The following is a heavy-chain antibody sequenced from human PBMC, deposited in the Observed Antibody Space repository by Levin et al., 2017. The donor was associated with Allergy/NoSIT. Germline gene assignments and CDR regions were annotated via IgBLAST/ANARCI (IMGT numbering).Heavy chain of an antibody. J-gene: IGHJ5*02. V-gene: IGHV4-39*01. D-gene: IGHD6-13*01. CDR1: GGSISSSSYY. CDR3: ARRDYSSSWYRGGLDP. CDR2: IYYSGST. Sequence: SETLSLTCTVSGGSISSSSYYWGWIRQPPGKGLEWIGSIYYSGSTYYNPSLKSRVTISVDTSKNQFSLKLSSVTAADTAVYYCARRDYSSSWYRGGLDPWGQGTLVTVSS.